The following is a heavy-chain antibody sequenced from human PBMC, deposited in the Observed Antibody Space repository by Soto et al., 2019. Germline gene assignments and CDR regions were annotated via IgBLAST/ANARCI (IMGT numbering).Heavy chain of an antibody. V-gene: IGHV5-10-1*01. J-gene: IGHJ6*02. D-gene: IGHD3-16*01. CDR3: ARRDASVYYYGMDV. CDR2: IDPSDSYT. CDR1: GYSFTSYR. Sequence: PGESLKISCKGSGYSFTSYRISWVRQMPGKGLEWMGRIDPSDSYTNYSPSFQGHVTISADKSISTAYLQWSSLKASDTAMYYCARRDASVYYYGMDVWGQGTTVTVSS.